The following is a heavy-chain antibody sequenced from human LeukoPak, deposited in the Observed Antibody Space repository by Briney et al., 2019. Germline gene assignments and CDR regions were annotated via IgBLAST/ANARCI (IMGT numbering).Heavy chain of an antibody. Sequence: ETLSLTCTVSGGSFGGSQYWGWFRQAPGKGLELMGSTYTNGRTFYNPSLASRLTTSVDTSTNPISLRLTSAHVADPGAFYCAAGKDVVGSPVGAFDLWRQGTMVTVSS. V-gene: IGHV4-39*07. CDR2: TYTNGRT. CDR1: GGSFGGSQY. CDR3: AAGKDVVGSPVGAFDL. J-gene: IGHJ3*01. D-gene: IGHD2-15*01.